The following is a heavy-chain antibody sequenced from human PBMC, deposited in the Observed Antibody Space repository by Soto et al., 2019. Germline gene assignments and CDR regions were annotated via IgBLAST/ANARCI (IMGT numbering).Heavy chain of an antibody. V-gene: IGHV4-59*11. J-gene: IGHJ6*02. Sequence: PSETLSLTCHDHGSSISKHYCCWIRHPPGKGLECIGYIYYSGSTNYNPSLKSRVTRSVDTSKNQFSLKLNSVTAADTAVYYCARVNYGNYYYYYGMDVWGQGTTVTVS. CDR1: GSSISKHY. D-gene: IGHD4-17*01. CDR3: ARVNYGNYYYYYGMDV. CDR2: IYYSGST.